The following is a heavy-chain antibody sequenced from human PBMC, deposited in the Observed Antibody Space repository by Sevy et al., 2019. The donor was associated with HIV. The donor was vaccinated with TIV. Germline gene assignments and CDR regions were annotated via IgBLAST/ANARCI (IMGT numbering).Heavy chain of an antibody. Sequence: GGSLRLSCAASGFSFSTYWMHWVRQAPGKGLEWVANIKQDESEKYYVASVKGRFTISRDNSKNILYLQMNSLRPADTALYYCTRDAGYSVGWYPSNYWGQGTLVTVSS. J-gene: IGHJ4*02. CDR3: TRDAGYSVGWYPSNY. CDR2: IKQDESEK. D-gene: IGHD6-19*01. V-gene: IGHV3-7*01. CDR1: GFSFSTYW.